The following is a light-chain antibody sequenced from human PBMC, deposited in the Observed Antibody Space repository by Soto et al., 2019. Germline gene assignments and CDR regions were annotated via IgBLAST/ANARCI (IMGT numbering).Light chain of an antibody. Sequence: QSALTQPPSASGSPGQSVTISCTGTSSDVGGCNYVSWYQQHPGKAPKLMIYEVSKRPSGVPDRFSGSKSGNTASLTVSGLQAEDEADYYCSSYAGSLYVFGTGTKVTVL. CDR1: SSDVGGCNY. J-gene: IGLJ1*01. CDR2: EVS. CDR3: SSYAGSLYV. V-gene: IGLV2-8*01.